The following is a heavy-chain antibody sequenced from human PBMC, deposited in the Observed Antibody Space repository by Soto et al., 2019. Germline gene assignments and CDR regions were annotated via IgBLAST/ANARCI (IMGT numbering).Heavy chain of an antibody. Sequence: LSLTCIVSGGSINSSYYWGWIRQPPGKAPEWIGSIYYSGTTYYNPSLKSRVTISVDSSRNQFSLKMTSVTAPDTAVYYCSRFAARPPFEYWGQGLLVTGSS. CDR1: GGSINSSYY. D-gene: IGHD6-6*01. CDR3: SRFAARPPFEY. CDR2: IYYSGTT. J-gene: IGHJ4*02. V-gene: IGHV4-39*01.